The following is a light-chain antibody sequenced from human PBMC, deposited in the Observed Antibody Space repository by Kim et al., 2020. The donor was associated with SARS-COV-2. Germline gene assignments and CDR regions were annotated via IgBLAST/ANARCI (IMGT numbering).Light chain of an antibody. J-gene: IGLJ2*01. Sequence: SSELTQDPAVSVALGQTVRITCQGDSLRSYYATWYQQKPGQAPILVIYGKNNRPSGIPDRFSGSSSGNTASLTITGPQAGDEADYYCNSRDSNNNVLFGGGTRLTVL. CDR2: GKN. CDR1: SLRSYY. CDR3: NSRDSNNNVL. V-gene: IGLV3-19*01.